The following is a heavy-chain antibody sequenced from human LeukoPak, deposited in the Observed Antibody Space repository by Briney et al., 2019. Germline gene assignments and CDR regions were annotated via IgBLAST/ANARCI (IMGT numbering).Heavy chain of an antibody. J-gene: IGHJ3*02. Sequence: PGGSLRLSCAASGFTFISYNMNWVRQAPGKGLEWVSSISSSTSYIYYADSVKGRFTISRDNAKNSLYLQMNSLRAEDTAVYYCARDSRQDYYDSSGYLWFAFDIWGQGTMVTVSS. CDR2: ISSSTSYI. V-gene: IGHV3-21*04. CDR1: GFTFISYN. D-gene: IGHD3-22*01. CDR3: ARDSRQDYYDSSGYLWFAFDI.